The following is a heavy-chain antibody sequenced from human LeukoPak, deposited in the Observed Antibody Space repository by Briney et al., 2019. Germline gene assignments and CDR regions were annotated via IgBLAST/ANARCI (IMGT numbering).Heavy chain of an antibody. CDR1: GGTFSSYA. J-gene: IGHJ1*01. Sequence: GASVKVSCKASGGTFSSYAISWVRQAPGQGLEWMGGIIPIFGTANYAQKFQGRVTITTDESTSTAYMEVRSLTSDDTAVYYCARDALGYDDVWSGYPYFQHWGQGTLVTVSS. CDR2: IIPIFGTA. CDR3: ARDALGYDDVWSGYPYFQH. D-gene: IGHD3-3*01. V-gene: IGHV1-69*05.